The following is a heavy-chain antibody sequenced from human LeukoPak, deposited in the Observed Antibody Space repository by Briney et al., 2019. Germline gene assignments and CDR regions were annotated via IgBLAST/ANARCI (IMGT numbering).Heavy chain of an antibody. J-gene: IGHJ4*02. D-gene: IGHD5-18*01. CDR1: GFIFSSYE. Sequence: SGGSLRLSCAASGFIFSSYEMNWVRQAPGKGLEWVSYISSSGSTIYYADSVKGRFTISRDNAKNSLYLQMNSLRAEDTAVYYCARARTRSWIQLWTLDYWGQGTLVTVSS. CDR2: ISSSGSTI. V-gene: IGHV3-48*03. CDR3: ARARTRSWIQLWTLDY.